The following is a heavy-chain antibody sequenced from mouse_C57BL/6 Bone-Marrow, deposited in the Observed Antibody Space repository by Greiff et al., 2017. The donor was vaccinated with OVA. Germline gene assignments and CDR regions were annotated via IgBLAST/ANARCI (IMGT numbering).Heavy chain of an antibody. CDR1: GYTFTDYE. CDR2: IDPETGGT. J-gene: IGHJ2*01. Sequence: VKLVESGAELVRPGASVTLSCKASGYTFTDYEMHWVKQTPVHGLEWIGAIDPETGGTAYNQKFKGKAILTADTSSSTAYMELRSLTSEDSAVYYCTRPRDYWGQGTTLTVSS. CDR3: TRPRDY. V-gene: IGHV1-15*01.